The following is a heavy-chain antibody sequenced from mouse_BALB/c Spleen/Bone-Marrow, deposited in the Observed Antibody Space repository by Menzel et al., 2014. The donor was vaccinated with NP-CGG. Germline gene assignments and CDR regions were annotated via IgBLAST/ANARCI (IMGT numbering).Heavy chain of an antibody. CDR3: ARVDTTINFNL. D-gene: IGHD2-1*01. CDR1: GIDLSIYA. Sequence: EESGGRLITPGRSLTLTCTVSGIDLSIYAMGWVRQAPGKGLEWLGYIYVTSGATYYASWAKGRFTISKTSTTVDLKITSPTTEDTATYFCARVDTTINFNLWGQGTLVTVS. V-gene: IGHV5-17*01. CDR2: IYVTSGAT. J-gene: IGHJ3*02.